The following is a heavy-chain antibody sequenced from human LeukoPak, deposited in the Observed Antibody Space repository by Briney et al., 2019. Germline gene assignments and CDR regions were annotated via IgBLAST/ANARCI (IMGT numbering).Heavy chain of an antibody. CDR2: IKQGGSQK. Sequence: GGSLRLSRAVSGFSVCGYWMTWVRQAPGHGLEWVANIKQGGSQKTYVDSVKGRFTISRDNAENSLFLQMNSLRVEDTAVYYCAREWQGGIAAAGTRIEGDYWGQGTLVAVSS. V-gene: IGHV3-7*01. CDR1: GFSVCGYW. J-gene: IGHJ4*03. D-gene: IGHD6-13*01. CDR3: AREWQGGIAAAGTRIEGDY.